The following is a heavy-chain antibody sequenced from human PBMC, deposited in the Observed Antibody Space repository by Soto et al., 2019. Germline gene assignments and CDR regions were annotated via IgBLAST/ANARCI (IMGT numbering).Heavy chain of an antibody. CDR3: ARDWSGYGHFDY. J-gene: IGHJ4*02. Sequence: SETLSLRCTVSGGSISSGGPYWSWIRQNPGKGLEWIGYIYYSGTTYYNPSLRSRLTMSVDTSKNQFSLKLGSVSAADTAVYYCARDWSGYGHFDYWGKGTLVTVSS. CDR1: GGSISSGGPY. CDR2: IYYSGTT. V-gene: IGHV4-31*03. D-gene: IGHD5-12*01.